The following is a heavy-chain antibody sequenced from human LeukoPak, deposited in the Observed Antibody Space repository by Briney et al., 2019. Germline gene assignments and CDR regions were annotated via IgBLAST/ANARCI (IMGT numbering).Heavy chain of an antibody. J-gene: IGHJ4*02. Sequence: SETLSLTCTVSGDSISRSTYYWAWIRQPPGKGLEWIGCVYYGRSPYFNPSLESRATISVDTSKNHFSLKMSSVTAADTAVYYCARSSGTGTFSYWGQGTLVTVSS. CDR1: GDSISRSTYY. CDR3: ARSSGTGTFSY. V-gene: IGHV4-39*02. D-gene: IGHD6-25*01. CDR2: VYYGRSP.